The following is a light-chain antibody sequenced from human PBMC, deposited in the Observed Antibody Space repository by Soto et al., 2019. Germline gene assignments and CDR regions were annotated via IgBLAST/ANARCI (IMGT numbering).Light chain of an antibody. CDR3: QQYNSYSVNA. CDR1: RSISGW. J-gene: IGKJ2*01. Sequence: DIQMTQSPYTLSPSVGDRVSITCRASRSISGWLAWYQQKPGKAPKLLIYDASSLESGVPSRFSGSGSGTEFSLTISRLQPDDFATYYCQQYNSYSVNAFGQGTKLEIK. V-gene: IGKV1-5*01. CDR2: DAS.